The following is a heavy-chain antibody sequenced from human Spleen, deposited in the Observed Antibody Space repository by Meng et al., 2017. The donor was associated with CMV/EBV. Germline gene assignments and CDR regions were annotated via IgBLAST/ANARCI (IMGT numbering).Heavy chain of an antibody. CDR2: INYRGNT. V-gene: IGHV4-30-4*01. CDR1: SVRTVDSF. D-gene: IGHD1-1*01. CDR3: ASDGYKSVGGRNLDY. Sequence: SVRTVDSFWSWVRAPPGKGLGWIGHINYRGNTYSTPSLKSRVPISVDTSKNQFSLKLNSVTAADTAVYYCASDGYKSVGGRNLDYWGQGTLVTVSS. J-gene: IGHJ4*02.